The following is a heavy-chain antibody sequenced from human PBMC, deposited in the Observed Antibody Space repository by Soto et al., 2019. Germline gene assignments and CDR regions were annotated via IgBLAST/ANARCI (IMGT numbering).Heavy chain of an antibody. J-gene: IGHJ6*02. D-gene: IGHD2-15*01. CDR3: ARDFMTGGIFYYYYGMDV. CDR2: IYYSGST. CDR1: GGSISSGDYY. V-gene: IGHV4-30-4*01. Sequence: QVQLQESGPGLVKPSQTLSLTCTVSGGSISSGDYYWSWIRQPPGKGLEWIGYIYYSGSTYYNPSLKSRVTISVDTSKNQFSLKLSSVTAADTAVYYCARDFMTGGIFYYYYGMDVWGQGTTVTVSS.